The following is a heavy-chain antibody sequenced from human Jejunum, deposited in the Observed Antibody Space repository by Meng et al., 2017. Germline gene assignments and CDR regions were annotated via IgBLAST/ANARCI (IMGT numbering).Heavy chain of an antibody. J-gene: IGHJ4*02. Sequence: QVQLVESGGGLVKPGGSRRLSCAASGFTFSDYYMSWIRQAPGEGLFWVSYISGSGNTIYYADSVKGRFTISRDNAKNSLYLQMNSLRAEDTAVYFCARDRGRDGYSSDYWGQGTLVTVSS. CDR3: ARDRGRDGYSSDY. V-gene: IGHV3-11*01. CDR2: ISGSGNTI. D-gene: IGHD5-24*01. CDR1: GFTFSDYY.